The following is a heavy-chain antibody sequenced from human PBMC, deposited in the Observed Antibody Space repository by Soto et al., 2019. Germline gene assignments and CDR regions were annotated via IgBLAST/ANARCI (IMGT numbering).Heavy chain of an antibody. CDR2: IYYSGST. J-gene: IGHJ6*02. CDR3: ATLGYCRRNSCYGYYYYGMDV. CDR1: GGSISSSSYY. Sequence: QLQLQESGPGLVKPSETLSLTCTVSGGSISSSSYYWGWIRQPPGKGLEWIGSIYYSGSTYYNPSLKSRVTISVDTSKNKFSLKRSSVSASDTAVYYCATLGYCRRNSCYGYYYYGMDVWGQGTTVTVSS. D-gene: IGHD2-2*01. V-gene: IGHV4-39*01.